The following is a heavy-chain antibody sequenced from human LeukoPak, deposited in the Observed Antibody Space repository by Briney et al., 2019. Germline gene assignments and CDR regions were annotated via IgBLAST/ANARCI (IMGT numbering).Heavy chain of an antibody. D-gene: IGHD4-17*01. V-gene: IGHV3-74*01. J-gene: IGHJ4*02. CDR3: AMYYGDYPFDY. CDR1: GFTFSTYW. Sequence: GGSLRLSCAASGFTFSTYWMHWVRQAPGKGLVWVSRINPDGTTTSYADSVKGRFTISRDNSKNTLYLQMNSLRAEDTAVYYCAMYYGDYPFDYWGQETLVTVSS. CDR2: INPDGTTT.